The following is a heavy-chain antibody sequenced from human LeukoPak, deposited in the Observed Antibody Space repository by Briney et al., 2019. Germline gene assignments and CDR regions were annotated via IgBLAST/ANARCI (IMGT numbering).Heavy chain of an antibody. D-gene: IGHD3-9*01. Sequence: SETLSLTCTVSGDSVTSNSYYWGWIRQPPGKGLEWIGEIYHSGSTYYNPSLKSRVTISVDTSKNQFSLKLSSVTAADTAVYYCASLPVLRYFDWLLSGYFDYWGQGTLVTVSS. CDR3: ASLPVLRYFDWLLSGYFDY. CDR1: GDSVTSNSYY. V-gene: IGHV4-39*07. CDR2: IYHSGST. J-gene: IGHJ4*02.